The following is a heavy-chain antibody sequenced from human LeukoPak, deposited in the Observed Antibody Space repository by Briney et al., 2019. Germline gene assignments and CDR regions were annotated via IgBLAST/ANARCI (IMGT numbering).Heavy chain of an antibody. CDR2: TYYRSRWYN. CDR3: ARNWYYFDY. J-gene: IGHJ4*02. CDR1: GDSVSSNSVA. V-gene: IGHV6-1*01. Sequence: PSQTLSLTCAISGDSVSSNSVAWNWIRQSPSRGLEWLGRTYYRSRWYNDYAVSVTSRITINPDTSKNQFSLQLNSVTPEDTAVYYCARNWYYFDYWGQGTLVTVSS.